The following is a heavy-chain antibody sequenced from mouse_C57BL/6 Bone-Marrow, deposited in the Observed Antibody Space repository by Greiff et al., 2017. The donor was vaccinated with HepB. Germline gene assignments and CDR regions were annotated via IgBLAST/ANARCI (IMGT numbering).Heavy chain of an antibody. CDR3: TRGGTTVVYWYFDV. V-gene: IGHV1-5*01. Sequence: EVQLQQSGTVLARPGASVKMSCKTSGYTFTSYWMHWVKQRPGQGLEWIGAIYPGNSDTSYNQKFKDKAKLTAVTSASTAYMELSSLTNEDSAVYYCTRGGTTVVYWYFDVWGTGTTVTVSS. CDR2: IYPGNSDT. J-gene: IGHJ1*03. D-gene: IGHD1-1*01. CDR1: GYTFTSYW.